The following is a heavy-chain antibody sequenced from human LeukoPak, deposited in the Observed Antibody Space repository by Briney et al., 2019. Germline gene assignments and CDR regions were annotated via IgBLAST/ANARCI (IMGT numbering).Heavy chain of an antibody. CDR1: GGSISSSSYY. CDR2: IYYSGST. D-gene: IGHD3-22*01. V-gene: IGHV4-39*01. Sequence: SETLSLTCTVSGGSISSSSYYWGWIPQPPGKGLEWIGSIYYSGSTYYNPSLKSRVTISVDTSKNQFSLKLSSVTAADTAVYYCARRYFYDSGGYYYYFDYWGQGTLVTVSS. CDR3: ARRYFYDSGGYYYYFDY. J-gene: IGHJ4*02.